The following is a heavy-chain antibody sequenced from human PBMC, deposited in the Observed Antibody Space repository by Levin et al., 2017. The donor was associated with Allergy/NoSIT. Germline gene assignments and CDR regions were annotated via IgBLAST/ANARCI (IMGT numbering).Heavy chain of an antibody. J-gene: IGHJ3*02. Sequence: ASVKVSCKVSGYTLTELSMHWVRQAPGKGLEWMGGFDPEDGETIYAQKFQGRVTMTEDTSTDTAYMELSSLRSEDTAVYYCATLQRITMVRGVIISYAFDIWGQGTMVTVSS. CDR2: FDPEDGET. CDR3: ATLQRITMVRGVIISYAFDI. CDR1: GYTLTELS. D-gene: IGHD3-10*01. V-gene: IGHV1-24*01.